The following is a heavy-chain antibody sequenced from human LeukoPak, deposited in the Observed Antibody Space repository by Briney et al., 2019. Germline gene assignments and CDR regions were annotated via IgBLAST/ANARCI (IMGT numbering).Heavy chain of an antibody. CDR1: GYTFTSYD. CDR3: ARGPYYYGSSGYYFDY. CDR2: MNPNSGNT. V-gene: IGHV1-8*01. J-gene: IGHJ4*02. D-gene: IGHD3-22*01. Sequence: ASVKVSCKASGYTFTSYDINWVRQATGQGLEWMGWMNPNSGNTGYAQKFQGRVTMTRNTSISTAYMELSSLRSEDTAVYYCARGPYYYGSSGYYFDYWGQGTLVTVSS.